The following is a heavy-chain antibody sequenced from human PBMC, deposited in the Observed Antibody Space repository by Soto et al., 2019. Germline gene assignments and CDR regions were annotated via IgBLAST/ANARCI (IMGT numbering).Heavy chain of an antibody. CDR1: GGSFSGYY. D-gene: IGHD6-19*01. J-gene: IGHJ4*02. V-gene: IGHV4-59*08. CDR3: ARLISTTGAVAADY. Sequence: PSETLSLTCAVYGGSFSGYYWSWIRQPPGKGLEWIGYIYYSGSTNYNPSLKSRVTISVDTSKNQFSLKLSSVTAADTAVYYCARLISTTGAVAADYWGQGTLVTVSS. CDR2: IYYSGST.